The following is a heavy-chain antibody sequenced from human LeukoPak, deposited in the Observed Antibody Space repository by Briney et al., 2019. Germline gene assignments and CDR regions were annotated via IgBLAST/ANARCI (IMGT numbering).Heavy chain of an antibody. D-gene: IGHD3-22*01. CDR3: AKDKGLGYYDSRETGGFFDY. V-gene: IGHV3-23*01. CDR2: ISGSGGST. CDR1: GFPFSIYA. Sequence: PGGPLTLSCAVSGFPFSIYAMSWVRQAPGKGLEWVSAISGSGGSTYYADSVKGRFTISRDNSKNTLYLQMNSLRAEDTAVYYCAKDKGLGYYDSRETGGFFDYWGQGTLVTVSS. J-gene: IGHJ4*02.